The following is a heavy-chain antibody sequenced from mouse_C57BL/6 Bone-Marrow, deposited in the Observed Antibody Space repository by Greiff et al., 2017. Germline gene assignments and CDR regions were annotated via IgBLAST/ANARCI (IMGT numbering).Heavy chain of an antibody. CDR1: GFNIKNTY. Sequence: VQLQQSVAELVRPGASVKLSCTASGFNIKNTYMHWVKQKPEQGLEWIGRIDPANGNTKYAPKFQGKATITADTSSNTAYLQLSSLTSEDTAIYYCAPFTTVSSVYFDYWGQGTTLTVSS. J-gene: IGHJ2*01. CDR2: IDPANGNT. CDR3: APFTTVSSVYFDY. V-gene: IGHV14-3*01. D-gene: IGHD1-1*01.